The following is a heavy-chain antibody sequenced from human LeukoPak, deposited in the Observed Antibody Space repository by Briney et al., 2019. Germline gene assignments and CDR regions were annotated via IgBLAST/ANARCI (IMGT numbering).Heavy chain of an antibody. V-gene: IGHV3-23*01. D-gene: IGHD5-18*01. CDR3: AKLLRGYNYGGFDY. CDR2: ISGSGGNT. J-gene: IGHJ4*02. Sequence: GGSLRLSCAASGFTFSSFPMSWVRQAPGKGLEWVSSISGSGGNTYYAASVEGRFTISRDYSKDTLSLQMNSLRAEDTAVYYCAKLLRGYNYGGFDYWGQGTLVTVSS. CDR1: GFTFSSFP.